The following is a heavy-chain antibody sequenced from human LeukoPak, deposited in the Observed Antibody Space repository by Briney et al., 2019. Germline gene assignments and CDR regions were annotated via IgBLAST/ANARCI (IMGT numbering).Heavy chain of an antibody. CDR2: ISSSGSSSGMII. D-gene: IGHD3-22*01. CDR1: GFTFSSYE. CDR3: ARDYYDSSGYYTPWYYYYYMDV. J-gene: IGHJ6*03. Sequence: GGSLRLSCAASGFTFSSYEMNWVRQAPGKGLEGVSYISSSGSSSGMIIDYADSVKGRFTISRDNAKNSLYLQMNSLRAEDTAVYYCARDYYDSSGYYTPWYYYYYMDVWGKGTTVTVSS. V-gene: IGHV3-48*03.